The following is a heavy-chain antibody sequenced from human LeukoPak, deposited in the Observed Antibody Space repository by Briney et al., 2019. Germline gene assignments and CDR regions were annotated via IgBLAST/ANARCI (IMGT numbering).Heavy chain of an antibody. CDR2: INSDGSST. CDR1: GFTFSSYW. J-gene: IGHJ3*02. V-gene: IGHV3-74*01. CDR3: TSGPRSAFDI. D-gene: IGHD3-10*01. Sequence: GGSLRISCAASGFTFSSYWMFWVRQAPGKGLMWVSRINSDGSSTNYADSVKGRFTISRDSAKNTLYLQMNSLRAEDTAVYYCTSGPRSAFDIWGQGTMVTVSS.